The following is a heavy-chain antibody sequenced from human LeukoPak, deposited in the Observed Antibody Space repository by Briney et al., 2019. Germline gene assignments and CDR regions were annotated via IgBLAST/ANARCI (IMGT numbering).Heavy chain of an antibody. V-gene: IGHV3-23*01. D-gene: IGHD4-11*01. CDR1: GFTFNGYA. J-gene: IGHJ4*02. CDR2: ITSNGGGT. CDR3: AKDYRRPSDY. Sequence: GGSLRLSCAASGFTFNGYAMNWVRQAPGKGLEWVSGITSNGGGTYYVDSVKGRFTISRDNSKNTLYLQMNSLRAEDTAAYYCAKDYRRPSDYWGQGTLVTVSS.